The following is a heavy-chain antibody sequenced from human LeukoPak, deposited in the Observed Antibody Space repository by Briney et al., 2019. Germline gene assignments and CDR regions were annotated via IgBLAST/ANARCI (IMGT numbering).Heavy chain of an antibody. CDR1: GGSISSSNW. CDR2: IYHSGST. CDR3: ASVRGSYQKPIDY. V-gene: IGHV4-4*02. Sequence: PSETLSLTCTVSGGSISSSNWWSWVRQPPGKGLEWIGEIYHSGSTNYNPSPKSRVTISVDKSKNQFSLKLSSVTAADTAVYYCASVRGSYQKPIDYWGQGTLVTVSS. J-gene: IGHJ4*02. D-gene: IGHD1-26*01.